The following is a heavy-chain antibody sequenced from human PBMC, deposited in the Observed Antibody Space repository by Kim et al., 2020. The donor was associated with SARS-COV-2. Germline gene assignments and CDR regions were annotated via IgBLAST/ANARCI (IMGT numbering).Heavy chain of an antibody. Sequence: GGSLRLSCAASGFTFSGSAMHWVRQASGKGLEWVGRIRSKAKSSATAYAASVKGRFTISRDDSKNTAYLQMNSLKTEDTAVYYCTGASRDGYNVDYWGQGTLVTVSS. CDR3: TGASRDGYNVDY. CDR2: IRSKAKSSAT. J-gene: IGHJ4*02. CDR1: GFTFSGSA. V-gene: IGHV3-73*01. D-gene: IGHD5-12*01.